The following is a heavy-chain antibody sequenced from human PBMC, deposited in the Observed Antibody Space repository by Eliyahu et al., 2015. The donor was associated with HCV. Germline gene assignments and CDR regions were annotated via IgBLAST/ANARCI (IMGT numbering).Heavy chain of an antibody. D-gene: IGHD4-17*01. Sequence: QLQLQESGPGLVKPSETLSLTCTVSGGXXXSSXYYXGWXRQPXGKGLEWIGSIYXXGSTYYNPSLKSRVTISVDTSKNQFSLKLSSVTAADTAVYYCARQAAYGDYGRKRPRAFDYWGQGTLVTVSS. CDR3: ARQAAYGDYGRKRPRAFDY. CDR1: GGXXXSSXYY. CDR2: IYXXGST. J-gene: IGHJ4*02. V-gene: IGHV4-39*01.